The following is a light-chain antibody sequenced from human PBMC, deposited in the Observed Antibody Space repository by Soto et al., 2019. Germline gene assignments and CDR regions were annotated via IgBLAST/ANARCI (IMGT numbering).Light chain of an antibody. V-gene: IGKV3-20*01. CDR2: GAS. Sequence: EIVLTQSPGTLSLSPGERATLSCRASQSVSSRSLAWYQQKPGQAPRRLIYGASSRATGIPDRFSGSRSGTDFTVTMSSLAPEDFAAYYCQQYGRSPRTFGHGTKVEIK. CDR3: QQYGRSPRT. J-gene: IGKJ1*01. CDR1: QSVSSRS.